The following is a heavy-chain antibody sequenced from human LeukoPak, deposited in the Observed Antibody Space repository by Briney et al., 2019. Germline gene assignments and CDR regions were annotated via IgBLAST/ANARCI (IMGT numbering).Heavy chain of an antibody. CDR1: GFTFSSYW. V-gene: IGHV3-74*01. CDR2: VNTDGSGT. Sequence: PGGSLRLSCAASGFTFSSYWVHRVRQVPGKGLVWVSHVNTDGSGTSYADSVKGRFTISRDNAKNTLYLQMNSLRGEDTAVYYCARGAGSAYYQNFDYWGQGTLVTVSS. J-gene: IGHJ4*02. CDR3: ARGAGSAYYQNFDY. D-gene: IGHD1-26*01.